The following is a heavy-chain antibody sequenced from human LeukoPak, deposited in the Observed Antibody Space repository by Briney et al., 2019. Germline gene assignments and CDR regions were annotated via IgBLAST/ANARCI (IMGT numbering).Heavy chain of an antibody. Sequence: SETLSLTCAVYGGSFSGYYWSWIRQPPGKGLEWIGYIYYSGSTNYNPSLKSRVTISVDTSKNQFSLKLSSVTAADTAVYYCASRGRAAAGDYWGQGTLVTVSS. CDR3: ASRGRAAAGDY. J-gene: IGHJ4*02. V-gene: IGHV4-59*01. D-gene: IGHD6-13*01. CDR1: GGSFSGYY. CDR2: IYYSGST.